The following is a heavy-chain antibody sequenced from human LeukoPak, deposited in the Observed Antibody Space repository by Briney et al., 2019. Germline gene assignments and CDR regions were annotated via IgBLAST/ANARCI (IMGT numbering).Heavy chain of an antibody. CDR2: INPSGGST. D-gene: IGHD3-10*01. V-gene: IGHV1-46*01. J-gene: IGHJ4*02. CDR3: ARDLKYIRGVTASDY. CDR1: GYTFTSYY. Sequence: GASVKVSCKASGYTFTSYYMHWVRQAPGQGLEWMGIINPSGGSTSYAQKFQGRVTMTRDTSTSTAYMELRSLRSDDTAVYYCARDLKYIRGVTASDYWGQGTLVTVSS.